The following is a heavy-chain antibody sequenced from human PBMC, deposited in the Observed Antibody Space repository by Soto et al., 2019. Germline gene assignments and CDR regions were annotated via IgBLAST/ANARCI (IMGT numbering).Heavy chain of an antibody. D-gene: IGHD1-26*01. Sequence: QVQLVQSGGEVKKPGASVKVSCKASNYSFSSFGISWMRQAPGQGLEWMAWINPSNDNTNYAQSLQDRVTLTTDTSTSTAYMELMSLRSDDTAVYYCARDPFYSGTNLQVGYFDSWGQGTLVTVSS. CDR1: NYSFSSFG. V-gene: IGHV1-18*01. CDR2: INPSNDNT. J-gene: IGHJ4*02. CDR3: ARDPFYSGTNLQVGYFDS.